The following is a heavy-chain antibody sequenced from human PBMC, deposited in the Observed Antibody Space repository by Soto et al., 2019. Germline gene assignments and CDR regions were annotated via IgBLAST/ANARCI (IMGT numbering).Heavy chain of an antibody. CDR2: ISYIDDTK. Sequence: GGSLRLSCAVSVFTCSTYSMNWVRQAPGKGLEWLSYISYIDDTKYYADSVMGRFTISRDNAKNSLYLQMNSLRVEDTAVYYCAREMATITEIDYWGQGTLVTVSS. J-gene: IGHJ4*02. D-gene: IGHD5-12*01. CDR1: VFTCSTYS. CDR3: AREMATITEIDY. V-gene: IGHV3-48*01.